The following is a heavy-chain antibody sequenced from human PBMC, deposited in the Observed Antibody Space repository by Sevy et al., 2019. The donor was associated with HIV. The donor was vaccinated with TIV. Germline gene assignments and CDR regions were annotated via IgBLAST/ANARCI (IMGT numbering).Heavy chain of an antibody. D-gene: IGHD1-20*01. V-gene: IGHV3-30-3*01. CDR2: ISYDGSNK. CDR1: GFTFSSYA. Sequence: GGSLRLSCAASGFTFSSYAMHWVRQAPGKGLEWVAVISYDGSNKYYADSVKGRFTISRDNSKNTVYLQMNSLRAEDTVVYYCARDNITGTVDYYYYMDVWGKGTTVTVSS. CDR3: ARDNITGTVDYYYYMDV. J-gene: IGHJ6*03.